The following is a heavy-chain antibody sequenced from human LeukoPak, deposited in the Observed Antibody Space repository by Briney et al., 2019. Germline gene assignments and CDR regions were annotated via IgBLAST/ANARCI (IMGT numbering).Heavy chain of an antibody. J-gene: IGHJ4*02. V-gene: IGHV4-4*07. Sequence: SETLSLTCTVSGGSISSYYWSWIRQPAGKGLEWIGRIYTIGSTNYNPSLKSRVTMSVDTSKNQFSLKLSSVTAADTAVYYCARDGPDIVVVAPLDYWGQGTLVTVSS. CDR2: IYTIGST. D-gene: IGHD2-15*01. CDR3: ARDGPDIVVVAPLDY. CDR1: GGSISSYY.